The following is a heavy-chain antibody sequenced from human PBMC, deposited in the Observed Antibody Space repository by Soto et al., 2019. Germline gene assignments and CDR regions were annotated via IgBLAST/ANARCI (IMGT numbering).Heavy chain of an antibody. CDR2: ISFDGSNK. D-gene: IGHD1-1*01. V-gene: IGHV3-30*18. CDR1: GFTFSSFG. Sequence: GGSLRLSCAASGFTFSSFGMHWVRQAPGKGLEWVAVISFDGSNKYYADSVKGRFTISRDNSKNTLSLQMNSLKAEDTAVYYCAKDTSKYSNNWPAYYGLDVWGQGTTVTVSS. CDR3: AKDTSKYSNNWPAYYGLDV. J-gene: IGHJ6*02.